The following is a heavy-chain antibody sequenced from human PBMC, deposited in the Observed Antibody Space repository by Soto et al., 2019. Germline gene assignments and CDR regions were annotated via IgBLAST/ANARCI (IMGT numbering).Heavy chain of an antibody. J-gene: IGHJ6*02. V-gene: IGHV4-31*03. Sequence: LSRTCTVSGGSISSGGYYWSWIRQHPGKGLEWIGYIYYSGSTYYNPSLKSRVTISVDTSKNQFSLKLSSVTAADTAVYYCARGGIFWSGYDYYYYYGMDVWGQGTTVTVSS. CDR2: IYYSGST. D-gene: IGHD3-3*01. CDR3: ARGGIFWSGYDYYYYYGMDV. CDR1: GGSISSGGYY.